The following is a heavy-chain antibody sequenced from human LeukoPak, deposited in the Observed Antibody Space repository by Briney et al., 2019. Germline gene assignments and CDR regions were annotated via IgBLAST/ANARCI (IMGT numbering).Heavy chain of an antibody. V-gene: IGHV3-23*01. CDR3: AKRPSESSGYKYFQD. Sequence: PGESLRLSCAASGFTFSSYAMSWVRQAPGRGLEWVSAISGSGISTYYAASVKGRYTTSRDNSKSTLYLQIRSLRVEDTAVYYCAKRPSESSGYKYFQDWGQGTLVTVSS. CDR2: ISGSGIST. D-gene: IGHD3-22*01. J-gene: IGHJ1*01. CDR1: GFTFSSYA.